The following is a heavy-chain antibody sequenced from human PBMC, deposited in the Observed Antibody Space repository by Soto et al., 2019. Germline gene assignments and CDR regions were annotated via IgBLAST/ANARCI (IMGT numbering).Heavy chain of an antibody. V-gene: IGHV1-2*02. Sequence: ASVKVSCKASGYTFTGYYMHWVRQAPGQGLEWMGWINPNSGGTNYAQKFQGRVTMTRDTSISTAYMELSRLRSDDTAVYYCARAFHSGSYTHFDYWGQGTLVTVSS. CDR2: INPNSGGT. CDR1: GYTFTGYY. J-gene: IGHJ4*02. CDR3: ARAFHSGSYTHFDY. D-gene: IGHD1-26*01.